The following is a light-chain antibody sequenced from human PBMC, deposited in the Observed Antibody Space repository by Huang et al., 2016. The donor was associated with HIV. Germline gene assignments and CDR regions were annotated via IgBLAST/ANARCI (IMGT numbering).Light chain of an antibody. CDR1: QGISNH. J-gene: IGKJ3*01. V-gene: IGKV1-27*01. Sequence: DIQMTQSPSSLSASVGDRVPISCRASQGISNHLAWYQQKPGQAPKLLVYAASALRSGVPSRFSGSGSGTEFTLTISSLQAEDVATYFCQKYDSAPRTFGPGTKVEIK. CDR2: AAS. CDR3: QKYDSAPRT.